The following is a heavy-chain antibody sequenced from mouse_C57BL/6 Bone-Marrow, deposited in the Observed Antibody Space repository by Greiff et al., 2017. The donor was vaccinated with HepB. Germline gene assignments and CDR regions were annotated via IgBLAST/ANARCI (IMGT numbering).Heavy chain of an antibody. CDR3: ARSPLYYGYDRYAMDY. V-gene: IGHV1-82*01. Sequence: QVQLQQSGPELVKPGASVKISCKASGYAFSSSWMNWVKQRPGKGLEWIGRIYPGDGDTNYNGKFKGKATLPADKSSSTAYMQLSSLTSEDSAVYFCARSPLYYGYDRYAMDYWGQGTSVTVSS. D-gene: IGHD2-2*01. CDR1: GYAFSSSW. CDR2: IYPGDGDT. J-gene: IGHJ4*01.